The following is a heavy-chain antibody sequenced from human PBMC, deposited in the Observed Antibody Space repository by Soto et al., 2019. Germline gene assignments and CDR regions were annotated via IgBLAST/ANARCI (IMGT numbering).Heavy chain of an antibody. CDR1: GFTFRSYG. D-gene: IGHD3-10*01. Sequence: QVQLVESGGDVVQPGRSLRLSCAASGFTFRSYGMHWVRQATGKGLEGVAIIWYDGSNQKYADSVMGRFTISRDNSANTLYLQMNSLRVEDSAVYYCANDQGTPPSGVLGGWFDRCGQGTLVIVSP. CDR2: IWYDGSNQ. J-gene: IGHJ5*02. V-gene: IGHV3-33*06. CDR3: ANDQGTPPSGVLGGWFDR.